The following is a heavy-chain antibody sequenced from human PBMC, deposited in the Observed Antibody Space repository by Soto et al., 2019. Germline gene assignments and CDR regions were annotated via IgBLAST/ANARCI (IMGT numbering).Heavy chain of an antibody. CDR2: IYYSGST. CDR1: GGSISSGGYY. J-gene: IGHJ5*02. CDR3: ARDQSPPNCSGGSCYSAWFDP. V-gene: IGHV4-31*03. D-gene: IGHD2-15*01. Sequence: SETLSLTCTVSGGSISSGGYYWSWIRQHPGKGLEWIGYIYYSGSTYYNPSLKSRVTISVDTSKNQFSLKLSSVTAADTAVYYCARDQSPPNCSGGSCYSAWFDPWGQGTLVTVSS.